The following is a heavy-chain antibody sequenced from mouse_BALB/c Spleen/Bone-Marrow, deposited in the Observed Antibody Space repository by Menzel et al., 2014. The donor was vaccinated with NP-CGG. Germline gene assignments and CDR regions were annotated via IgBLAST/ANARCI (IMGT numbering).Heavy chain of an antibody. CDR2: IIPSNGRT. CDR1: GYTFTSYW. J-gene: IGHJ1*01. CDR3: ARWLLQYFDV. V-gene: IGHV1S81*02. D-gene: IGHD2-3*01. Sequence: VQLQQSGAELVKPGASVKLSCKSSGYTFTSYWMHWVKQRPGQGLEWIGEIIPSNGRTNYNEKLKSKATLTVDKSSNTAYMQLSSLTSEDSAVYYCARWLLQYFDVWGAGTTVTVSS.